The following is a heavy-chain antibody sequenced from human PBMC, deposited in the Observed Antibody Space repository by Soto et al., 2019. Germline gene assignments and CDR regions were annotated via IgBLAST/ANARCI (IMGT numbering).Heavy chain of an antibody. J-gene: IGHJ4*02. V-gene: IGHV1-2*02. CDR2: IDPKNGGT. CDR3: GRDDYGIFPY. CDR1: GYSISAYY. D-gene: IGHD3-10*01. Sequence: ASVKVSCKASGYSISAYYIHWVRQAPGQGLEWMGWIDPKNGGTVSAQKFQGRLTMPRDTSISTVYMDLSGLTSDDTALYYCGRDDYGIFPYWGQGSLVTVSS.